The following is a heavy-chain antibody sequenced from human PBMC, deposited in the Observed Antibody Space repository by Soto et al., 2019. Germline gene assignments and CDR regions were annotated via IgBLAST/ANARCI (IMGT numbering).Heavy chain of an antibody. CDR1: GFGLINYG. V-gene: IGHV1-18*04. Sequence: ASVKVSCKASGFGLINYGFTWVRQAPGQVLEWMVWISAYNGNTIYAQNLQGRLTMTRDTSTSTAYMELRSLRSDDTAVYYCARLGVTTSVYYYTMDVWGQGTTVTVSS. D-gene: IGHD4-4*01. CDR3: ARLGVTTSVYYYTMDV. J-gene: IGHJ6*02. CDR2: ISAYNGNT.